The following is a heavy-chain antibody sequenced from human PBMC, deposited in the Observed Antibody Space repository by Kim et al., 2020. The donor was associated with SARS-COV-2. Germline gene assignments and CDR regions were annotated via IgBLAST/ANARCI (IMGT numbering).Heavy chain of an antibody. V-gene: IGHV3-33*06. CDR3: SKDYQRGYFDWLLGGYF. J-gene: IGHJ4*03. CDR2: IWYDGRNN. D-gene: IGHD3-9*01. CDR1: GFTFSSLG. Sequence: GGSLRLSCAASGFTFSSLGMHRVRPAPGKGLEGVPVIWYDGRNNKFADSVKGRFTISRDNSKNKLYLQMNSLRAGDTAVLYCSKDYQRGYFDWLLGGYF.